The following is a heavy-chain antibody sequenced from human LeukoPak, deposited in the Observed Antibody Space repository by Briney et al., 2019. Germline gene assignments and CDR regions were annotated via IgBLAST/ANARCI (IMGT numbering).Heavy chain of an antibody. V-gene: IGHV1-69*13. D-gene: IGHD4-23*01. Sequence: ASVKVSCKASGYTFTSYYMHWVRQAPGQGLEWMGGIIPIFGTANYAQKFQGRVTITADESTSTAYMELSSLRSEDTAVYYCARGGTTVVTNFDYWGQGTLVTVSS. CDR2: IIPIFGTA. J-gene: IGHJ4*02. CDR3: ARGGTTVVTNFDY. CDR1: GYTFTSYY.